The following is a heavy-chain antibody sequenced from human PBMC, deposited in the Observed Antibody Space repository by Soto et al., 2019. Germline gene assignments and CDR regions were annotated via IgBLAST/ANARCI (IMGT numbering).Heavy chain of an antibody. CDR3: ARDHGATPDWYFDL. J-gene: IGHJ2*01. CDR1: GFTFSSYS. D-gene: IGHD1-26*01. Sequence: EVQLVESGGGLVKPGGSLRLSCAASGFTFSSYSMNWVRQAPGKGLEWVSSISSSSSYIYYADSVKGRFTISRDNAKNSLYLQMNSLRAEDTAVYYCARDHGATPDWYFDLWGRGTLVTVSS. V-gene: IGHV3-21*01. CDR2: ISSSSSYI.